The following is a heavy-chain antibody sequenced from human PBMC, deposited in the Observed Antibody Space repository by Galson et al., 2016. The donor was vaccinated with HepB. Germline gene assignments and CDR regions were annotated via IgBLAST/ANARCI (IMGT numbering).Heavy chain of an antibody. V-gene: IGHV5-51*01. CDR2: IYPGDSDI. Sequence: QSGAEVKKPGESLTISCPASGYTFTNYWIGWVRQMPGEGLEWMGIIYPGDSDIRYNSSFQGQVTISADHSITTAYLQWGSLKASDSAIYFCARRDRDCSGGTCYARNFDYWGQGTLVSVSS. D-gene: IGHD2-15*01. CDR3: ARRDRDCSGGTCYARNFDY. J-gene: IGHJ4*02. CDR1: GYTFTNYW.